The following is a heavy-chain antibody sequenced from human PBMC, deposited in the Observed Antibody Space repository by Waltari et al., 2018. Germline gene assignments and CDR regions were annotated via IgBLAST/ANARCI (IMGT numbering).Heavy chain of an antibody. CDR2: VDPEDGEK. CDR3: ATVYCGGGACYKYQYYYGLDV. Sequence: QVQLVQSGTEVKKPGASVKVSCKVSGTSLTGVSIHWVRQAPGKGLEWMGGVDPEDGEKIYAREFQGRVTMTEDTSTDTAYMELSRLRSEDTAIYYCATVYCGGGACYKYQYYYGLDVWGQGTTVTV. CDR1: GTSLTGVS. D-gene: IGHD2-8*02. J-gene: IGHJ6*02. V-gene: IGHV1-24*01.